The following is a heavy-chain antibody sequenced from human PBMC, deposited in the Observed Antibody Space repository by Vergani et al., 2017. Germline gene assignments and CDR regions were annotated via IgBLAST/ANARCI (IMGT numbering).Heavy chain of an antibody. D-gene: IGHD6-13*01. CDR1: GYTFTSYY. J-gene: IGHJ3*02. V-gene: IGHV1-46*01. Sequence: QVQLVQSGAEVKKPGASVKVSCKASGYTFTSYYMHWVRQAPGQGLEWMGIINPSGDSTSYAQKFQGRVTMTRDTSTSTVYMELSSLRSEDTAVYYCARGDLGILSTREAWYAFDIWGQGTMVTVSS. CDR2: INPSGDST. CDR3: ARGDLGILSTREAWYAFDI.